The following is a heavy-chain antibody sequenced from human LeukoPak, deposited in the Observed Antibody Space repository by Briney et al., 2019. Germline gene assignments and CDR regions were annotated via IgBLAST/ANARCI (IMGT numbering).Heavy chain of an antibody. V-gene: IGHV1-8*01. CDR2: MNPNSGNT. CDR1: GYTFTSYD. Sequence: ASVKVSCKASGYTFTSYDINWVRQATGQGLEWMGWMNPNSGNTGYAQKFQGRVTMTRNTSISTAYMELSSLRSEDTAVYYCARGVDYYKWFDPWGQGTLVTVSS. CDR3: ARGVDYYKWFDP. D-gene: IGHD5-12*01. J-gene: IGHJ5*02.